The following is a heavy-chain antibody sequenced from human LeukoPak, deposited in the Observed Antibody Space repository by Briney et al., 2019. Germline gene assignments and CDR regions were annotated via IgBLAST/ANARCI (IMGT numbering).Heavy chain of an antibody. CDR2: ISSSGSYI. V-gene: IGHV3-21*01. J-gene: IGHJ3*02. CDR1: GFTFSSYR. CDR3: ARDPNLLAFDI. D-gene: IGHD2-21*01. Sequence: GGSLRLSCAASGFTFSSYRMNWVRQAPGKGLEWVSSISSSGSYIYSADSLKGRFTISRDNAQNSLFLQMSSLRAEDTAVYFCARDPNLLAFDIWGQGTMVTVSS.